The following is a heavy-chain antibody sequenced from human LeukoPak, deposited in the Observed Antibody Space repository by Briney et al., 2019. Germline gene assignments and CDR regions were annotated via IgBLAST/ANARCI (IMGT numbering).Heavy chain of an antibody. CDR2: IWYDGSNR. Sequence: PGRSLRLSCAASGFTFSSYGMHWVRQAPGKGLEWVAVIWYDGSNRYYADSVKGRFTISRDNSKNTLYLQLNSLRAEDTAVYYCARGKREVLNTRVLDYWGQGTLVTVSS. D-gene: IGHD1-26*01. CDR1: GFTFSSYG. V-gene: IGHV3-33*01. CDR3: ARGKREVLNTRVLDY. J-gene: IGHJ4*02.